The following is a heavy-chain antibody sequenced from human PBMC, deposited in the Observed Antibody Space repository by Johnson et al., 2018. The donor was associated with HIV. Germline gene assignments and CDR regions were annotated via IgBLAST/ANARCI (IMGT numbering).Heavy chain of an antibody. V-gene: IGHV3-7*05. D-gene: IGHD6-13*01. CDR2: INEDGSEE. CDR1: GFTFSDYY. CDR3: ARDGVYSSPWDAFDI. Sequence: VQLVESGGGVVRPGGSRRLSCAASGFTFSDYYMSWISQAPGKGLEWVANINEDGSEEYYVDSVEGRFTISIDNAKNSLYLQIDSLRAEDTAVYYCARDGVYSSPWDAFDIWGQGTMVTVSS. J-gene: IGHJ3*02.